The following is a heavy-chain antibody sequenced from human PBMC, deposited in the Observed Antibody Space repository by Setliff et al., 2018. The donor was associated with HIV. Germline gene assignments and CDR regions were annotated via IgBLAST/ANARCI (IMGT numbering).Heavy chain of an antibody. J-gene: IGHJ6*03. D-gene: IGHD3-10*01. Sequence: SETLSLTCTVSGGSVGSGSYYWSWVRQPPGKGLEWIGRVYSSGNTNYNPSFKSRVTMSVDTSKSQFSLNLNSVTAADTAVYYCARTLSTMVKTDGYYDYYYMDVWGKGTTVTVSS. CDR2: VYSSGNT. CDR1: GGSVGSGSYY. CDR3: ARTLSTMVKTDGYYDYYYMDV. V-gene: IGHV4-61*01.